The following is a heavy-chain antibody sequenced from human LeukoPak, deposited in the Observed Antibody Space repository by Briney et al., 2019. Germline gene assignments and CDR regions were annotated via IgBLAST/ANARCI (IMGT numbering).Heavy chain of an antibody. CDR3: AGGGYSRGGRFYYFDY. Sequence: SETLSLTCAVYGGSFSGYYWSWIRQPPGKGLEWIGEINHSGSTNYNPSLKSRVTISVDTSKNQFSLKLSSVTAADTAVYYCAGGGYSRGGRFYYFDYWAREPWSPSPQ. D-gene: IGHD6-13*01. V-gene: IGHV4-34*01. CDR1: GGSFSGYY. J-gene: IGHJ4*02. CDR2: INHSGST.